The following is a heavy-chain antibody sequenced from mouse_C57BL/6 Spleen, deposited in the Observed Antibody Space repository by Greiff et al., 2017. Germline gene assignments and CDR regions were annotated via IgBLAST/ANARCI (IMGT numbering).Heavy chain of an antibody. CDR2: IYPGSGST. V-gene: IGHV1-55*01. CDR3: ARSATAQATYYFDY. Sequence: VQLQQPGAELVKPGASVKMSCKASGYTFTSYWITWVKQRPGQGLEWIGDIYPGSGSTNYNGKFKSKATLTVDTSSSTAYMQLSSLTSEDSAVYYCARSATAQATYYFDYWGQGTTLTVSS. D-gene: IGHD3-2*02. CDR1: GYTFTSYW. J-gene: IGHJ2*01.